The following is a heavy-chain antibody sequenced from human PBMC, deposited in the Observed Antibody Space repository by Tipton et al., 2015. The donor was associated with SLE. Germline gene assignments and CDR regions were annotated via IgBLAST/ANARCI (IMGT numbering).Heavy chain of an antibody. Sequence: TLSLTCTVSGGSISSSSYYWGWIRQPPGKGLEWIGNIYYSGSTYYNPSLKSRVTISVDTSKNQFSLKLSSVTAADTAVYYCARDKTYYDFWSGYPDAFDIWGQGTMVTVSS. CDR2: IYYSGST. CDR3: ARDKTYYDFWSGYPDAFDI. J-gene: IGHJ3*02. D-gene: IGHD3-3*01. CDR1: GGSISSSSYY. V-gene: IGHV4-39*07.